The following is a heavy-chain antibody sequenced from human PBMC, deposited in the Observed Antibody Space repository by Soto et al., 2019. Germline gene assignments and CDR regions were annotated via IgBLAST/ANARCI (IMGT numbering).Heavy chain of an antibody. CDR3: ARDEGIVYSSGWFDP. Sequence: PSETLSLTCTASGCSISSYYWSWIRQPPGKGLEWIGYIYYSGSTNYNPSLKSRVTISVDTSKNQFSLKLSSVTAADTAVYYCARDEGIVYSSGWFDPWGQGTLVTVSS. D-gene: IGHD6-25*01. CDR2: IYYSGST. J-gene: IGHJ5*02. V-gene: IGHV4-59*01. CDR1: GCSISSYY.